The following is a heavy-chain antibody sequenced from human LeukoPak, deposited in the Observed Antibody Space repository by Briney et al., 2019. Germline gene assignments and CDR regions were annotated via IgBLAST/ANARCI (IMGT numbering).Heavy chain of an antibody. Sequence: GESLKISCKGSGYSFTSYWIGWVRQMPGKGLEWMGIIYPGDSDTRYSPSFQGQVTISADKSIGTAYLQWSSLKASDTAMYYCARAPSYGSGRVYCFDPWGQGTLVTVSS. CDR2: IYPGDSDT. CDR1: GYSFTSYW. J-gene: IGHJ5*02. V-gene: IGHV5-51*01. D-gene: IGHD3-10*01. CDR3: ARAPSYGSGRVYCFDP.